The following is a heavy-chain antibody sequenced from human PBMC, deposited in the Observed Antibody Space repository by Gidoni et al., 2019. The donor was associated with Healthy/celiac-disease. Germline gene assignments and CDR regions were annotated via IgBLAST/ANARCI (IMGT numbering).Heavy chain of an antibody. CDR2: IYYSGST. Sequence: QVQLQESGPGLVKPSQTLSLTCTVSGGSISSGGYYWSWIRQHPGKGLEWIGYIYYSGSTYYNPSLKSRVTISVDTSKNQFSLKLSSVTAADTAVYYCARDVRRPAVTDAHYYYGMDVWGQGTTVTVSS. J-gene: IGHJ6*02. V-gene: IGHV4-31*03. CDR3: ARDVRRPAVTDAHYYYGMDV. D-gene: IGHD4-17*01. CDR1: GGSISSGGYY.